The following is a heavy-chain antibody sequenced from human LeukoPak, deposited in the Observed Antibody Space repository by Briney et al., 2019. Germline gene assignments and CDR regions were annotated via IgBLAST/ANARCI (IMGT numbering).Heavy chain of an antibody. CDR1: GYSFTSYR. D-gene: IGHD6-13*01. Sequence: GESLKISCKGSGYSFTSYRIGWVRQMPGKGLEWMGIIYPGDSDTRYSPSFQGQVTISADKSISTAYLQWSSLKASDTAMYYCARRAIAAVNGMDVWGQGTTVTVSS. CDR2: IYPGDSDT. V-gene: IGHV5-51*01. J-gene: IGHJ6*02. CDR3: ARRAIAAVNGMDV.